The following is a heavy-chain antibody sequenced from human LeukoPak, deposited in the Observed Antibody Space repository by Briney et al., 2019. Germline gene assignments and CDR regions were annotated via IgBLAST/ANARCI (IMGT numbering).Heavy chain of an antibody. CDR3: ARASKDTAMVN. CDR1: GGSISSGSYY. J-gene: IGHJ4*02. CDR2: IYTSGST. Sequence: SQTLSLTCTFSGGSISSGSYYWSWIRQPAGKGLEWIGRIYTSGSTNYNPSLKSRVTISVDTSKNQFSLKLSSVTAADTAVYYCARASKDTAMVNWGQGTQVTVSS. D-gene: IGHD5-18*01. V-gene: IGHV4-61*02.